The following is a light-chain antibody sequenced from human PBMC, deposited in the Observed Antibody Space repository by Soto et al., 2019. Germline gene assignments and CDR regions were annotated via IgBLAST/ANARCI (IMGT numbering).Light chain of an antibody. V-gene: IGKV1-39*01. CDR3: QQSHSATRT. Sequence: DIQMTQSPSSLSAAVGDRVTITCRASQTISNYLNWYQQKPGQAPKVLIYGASTLQSGVPSRFSGSGSGTDFTLARSGLQPEDLSTYYCQQSHSATRTFGQGTKVEI. J-gene: IGKJ1*01. CDR2: GAS. CDR1: QTISNY.